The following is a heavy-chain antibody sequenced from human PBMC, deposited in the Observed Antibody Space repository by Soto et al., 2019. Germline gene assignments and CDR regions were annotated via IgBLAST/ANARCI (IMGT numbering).Heavy chain of an antibody. J-gene: IGHJ6*02. Sequence: QVQLQESGPGLVKPSVTLSLTCGVSGGSISSSHWWSWVRQPPGKGLEWIGEVYQSGSTNYNPSLKSRVSISVDSSKNQFSLKLSSATAADTAVYYCARQWSHYYGLDVWGQGTTVTVSS. CDR1: GGSISSSHW. CDR3: ARQWSHYYGLDV. D-gene: IGHD3-3*01. V-gene: IGHV4-4*02. CDR2: VYQSGST.